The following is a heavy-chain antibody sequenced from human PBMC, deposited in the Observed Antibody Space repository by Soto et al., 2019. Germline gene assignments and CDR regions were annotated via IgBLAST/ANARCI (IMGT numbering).Heavy chain of an antibody. CDR3: ARQTFYCSGGSCYFDY. V-gene: IGHV4-39*01. CDR2: IYYSGST. Sequence: PSETLSLTCTVSGGSISSSSYYWGWIRQPPGKGLEWIGSIYYSGSTYYNPSLKSRVTISVDTSKNQFSLKLSSVTAADTAVYYCARQTFYCSGGSCYFDYWGQGTLVTVSS. D-gene: IGHD2-15*01. J-gene: IGHJ4*02. CDR1: GGSISSSSYY.